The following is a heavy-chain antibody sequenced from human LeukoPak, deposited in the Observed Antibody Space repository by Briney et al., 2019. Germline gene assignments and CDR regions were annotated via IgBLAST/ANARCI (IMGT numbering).Heavy chain of an antibody. J-gene: IGHJ4*02. Sequence: GGSLRLSCAASGFTFSSYAMSWVRQAPGKGLEWVSAISGSGGSTYYADSVKGRFTISRDNSKNTLYLQMNSLRAEDTAVYYCAKDGRYCSSTSCIKSPYFDYWGQGTLVTVSS. V-gene: IGHV3-23*01. CDR3: AKDGRYCSSTSCIKSPYFDY. CDR2: ISGSGGST. CDR1: GFTFSSYA. D-gene: IGHD2-2*01.